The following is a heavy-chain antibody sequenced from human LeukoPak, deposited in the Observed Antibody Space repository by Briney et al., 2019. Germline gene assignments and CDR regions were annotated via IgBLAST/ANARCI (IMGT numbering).Heavy chain of an antibody. CDR1: GGTFSSYA. CDR3: ARDTYDYSSSWYLSVRSFDY. D-gene: IGHD6-13*01. CDR2: IIPILGIA. J-gene: IGHJ4*02. V-gene: IGHV1-69*04. Sequence: ASVKVSCKASGGTFSSYAISWVRQAPGQGLEWMGRIIPILGIANYAQKFQGRVTITADKSTSTAYMELSSLRSEDTAVYYCARDTYDYSSSWYLSVRSFDYWGQGTLDTVSS.